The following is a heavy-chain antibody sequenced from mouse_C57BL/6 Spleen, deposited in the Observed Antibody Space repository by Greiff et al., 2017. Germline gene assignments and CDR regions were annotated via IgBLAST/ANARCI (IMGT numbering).Heavy chain of an antibody. CDR2: IDPSDSYT. V-gene: IGHV1-69*01. D-gene: IGHD2-5*01. J-gene: IGHJ1*03. CDR3: ARSGYSNWYFDV. Sequence: VQLQQSGAELVMPGASVKLSCKASGYTFTSYWMHWVKQRPGQGLEWIGEIDPSDSYTNYNQKFKGKSTLTVDKSSSTAYMQLSSLTSEDSAVYYCARSGYSNWYFDVWGTGTTVTVSS. CDR1: GYTFTSYW.